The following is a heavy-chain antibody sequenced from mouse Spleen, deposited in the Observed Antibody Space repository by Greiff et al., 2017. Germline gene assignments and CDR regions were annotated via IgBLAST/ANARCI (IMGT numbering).Heavy chain of an antibody. CDR1: GYTFTDYY. CDR3: AKGIPWSY. CDR2: VNPYNGGT. V-gene: IGHV1-19*01. Sequence: VQLQQSGPELVKPGASVKMSCKASGYTFTDYYMDWVKQSHGESFEWIGRVNPYNGGTSYNQKFKGKATLTVDKSSSTAYMELNSLTSEDSAVYYCAKGIPWSYWGQGTLVTVSA. D-gene: IGHD1-1*02. J-gene: IGHJ3*01.